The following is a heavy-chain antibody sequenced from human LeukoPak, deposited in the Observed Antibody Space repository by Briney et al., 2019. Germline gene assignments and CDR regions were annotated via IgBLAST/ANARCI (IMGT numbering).Heavy chain of an antibody. J-gene: IGHJ4*02. CDR3: ARAPNWKHFDY. Sequence: SETLSLTCAVSGGSISSSNWWSWVRQPPGKGLEWIGEIYHSGTANYNPSLKSRATISVDKSKNQFSLKLSSVTAADTAVYYCARAPNWKHFDYWGQGTLVTVSS. CDR1: GGSISSSNW. CDR2: IYHSGTA. V-gene: IGHV4-4*02. D-gene: IGHD1-1*01.